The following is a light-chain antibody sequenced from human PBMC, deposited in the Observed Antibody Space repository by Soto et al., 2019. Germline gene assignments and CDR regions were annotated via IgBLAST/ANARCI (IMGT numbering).Light chain of an antibody. CDR3: GADHGSGSNFYWV. CDR1: SGYSNYK. Sequence: QSVLTQPPSASASLGASVTLTCTLSSGYSNYKVDWYQQRPGKGPRFVMRVGTGGIVGSKGDGIPDRFSVLGSGLIRYLTIKNIQEEDESDYHCGADHGSGSNFYWVFGGGTKVTVL. V-gene: IGLV9-49*01. J-gene: IGLJ3*02. CDR2: VGTGGIVG.